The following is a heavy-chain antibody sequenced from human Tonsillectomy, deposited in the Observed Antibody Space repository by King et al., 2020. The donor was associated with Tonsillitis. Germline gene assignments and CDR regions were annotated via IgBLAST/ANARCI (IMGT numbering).Heavy chain of an antibody. CDR2: IRYDGSNK. V-gene: IGHV3-30*02. D-gene: IGHD5-24*01. CDR3: AKDVRVEMATIDDDAFDI. Sequence: QLVQSGGGVVQPGGSLRLSCAASGFTFSSYGMHWVRQAPGKGLEWVAFIRYDGSNKYYADSVKGRFTISRDNSKNTLYLQMNSLRAEDTAVYYCAKDVRVEMATIDDDAFDIWGQGTMVTVSS. J-gene: IGHJ3*02. CDR1: GFTFSSYG.